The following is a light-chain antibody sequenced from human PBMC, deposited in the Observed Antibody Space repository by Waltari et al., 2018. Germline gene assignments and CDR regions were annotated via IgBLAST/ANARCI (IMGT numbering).Light chain of an antibody. V-gene: IGKV4-1*01. Sequence: IVMTQSPDSLAVSLGERATINRKSSQSVLYRSNNKNYLAWYQQKPGQPPKLHIYWASTRESGVPDRFSGSGSGTDFTLAISSLQAEDVAVYYCQQYYTTPTFGQGTKVEIK. CDR2: WAS. CDR1: QSVLYRSNNKNY. CDR3: QQYYTTPT. J-gene: IGKJ1*01.